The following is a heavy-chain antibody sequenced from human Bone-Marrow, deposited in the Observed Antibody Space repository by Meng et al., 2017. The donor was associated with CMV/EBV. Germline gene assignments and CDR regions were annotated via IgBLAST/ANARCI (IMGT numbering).Heavy chain of an antibody. CDR1: GFTFSTYS. Sequence: GGSLRLSCAASGFTFSTYSMNWVRQAPGKGLEWVSTISSSSSHIYYADSLKGRFTISRDDAKNSLYLQMNSLGAEDTAVYYCARDWYNWNAGLFDYWGQGTLVTVSS. D-gene: IGHD1-20*01. V-gene: IGHV3-21*06. J-gene: IGHJ4*02. CDR3: ARDWYNWNAGLFDY. CDR2: ISSSSSHI.